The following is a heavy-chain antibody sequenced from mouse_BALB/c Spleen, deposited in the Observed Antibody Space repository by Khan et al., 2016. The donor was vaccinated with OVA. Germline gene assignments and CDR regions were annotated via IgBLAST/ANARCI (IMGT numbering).Heavy chain of an antibody. J-gene: IGHJ4*01. CDR1: GFSLTDYG. D-gene: IGHD1-1*01. CDR2: IWGGGST. CDR3: AKGIWSYYFTFDY. V-gene: IGHV2-6-5*01. Sequence: VKLVESGPGLVAPSQSLSITCTVSGFSLTDYGVSWIRQPPGKGLEWLGVIWGGGSTYYTSDLISRLSISKDNSKSQVFLKMISLQTDDTAIYYLAKGIWSYYFTFDYWGQGTSVTVSS.